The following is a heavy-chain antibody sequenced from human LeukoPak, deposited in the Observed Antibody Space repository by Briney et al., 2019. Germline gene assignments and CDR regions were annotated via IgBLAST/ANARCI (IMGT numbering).Heavy chain of an antibody. CDR3: ARDLMETSPWTTEGFDP. V-gene: IGHV3-23*01. D-gene: IGHD3/OR15-3a*01. CDR2: ITSSGGST. CDR1: GFTFSSYA. J-gene: IGHJ5*02. Sequence: PGGSLRLXCAASGFTFSSYAMRWVRQAPGKGLEWVSTITSSGGSTYYADSVKGRFTISRDNSKNTLYLQMNSLRAEDTAVYYCARDLMETSPWTTEGFDPWGQGTLVTVSS.